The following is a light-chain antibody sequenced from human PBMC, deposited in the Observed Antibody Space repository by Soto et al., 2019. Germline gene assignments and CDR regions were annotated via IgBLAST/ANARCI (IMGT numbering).Light chain of an antibody. V-gene: IGLV2-14*01. CDR2: EVS. J-gene: IGLJ1*01. Sequence: VLTQPASVSGSPGQSITIACTGTISDIGGYRYVAWYQQHPGKAPKLMIYEVSNRPSGVSNRFSGSKSGNTASLTISGLQAEDEADYYCRSYTSSRILAFGTGTMVTVL. CDR1: ISDIGGYRY. CDR3: RSYTSSRILA.